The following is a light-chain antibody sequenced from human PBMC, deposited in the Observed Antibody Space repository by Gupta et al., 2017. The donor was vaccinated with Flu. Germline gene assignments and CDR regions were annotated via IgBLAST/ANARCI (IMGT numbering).Light chain of an antibody. Sequence: DIVMTQSPLSLPVTPGEPASISCRSSQSLLHSNGYNYLDWYLQKPGQSPQLLIYLGSNRASGVPDRFSGSGSGTDFTLKISRVEAEDVGVYYCMQARFMYTFGQGTKLEIK. CDR3: MQARFMYT. CDR2: LGS. V-gene: IGKV2-28*01. CDR1: QSLLHSNGYNY. J-gene: IGKJ2*01.